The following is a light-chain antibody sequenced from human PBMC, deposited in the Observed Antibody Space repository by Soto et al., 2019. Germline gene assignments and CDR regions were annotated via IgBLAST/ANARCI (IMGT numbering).Light chain of an antibody. CDR2: GES. CDR3: QKRNSYPRT. Sequence: VLTQSPGTLSLSPGESAALSCRDSQSVSSGYLAWYQQKPGQAPRLLIYGESSRATGIPDRLSGSGSGTELNLTISRLQSEDSATYYCQKRNSYPRTCGQGTKVDIK. CDR1: QSVSSGY. J-gene: IGKJ2*01. V-gene: IGKV3-20*01.